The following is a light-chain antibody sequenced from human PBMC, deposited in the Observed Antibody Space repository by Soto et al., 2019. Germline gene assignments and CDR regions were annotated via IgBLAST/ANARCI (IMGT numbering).Light chain of an antibody. CDR3: TSYTSDNRSYV. Sequence: QSVLTQPASVSGSPGQSITISCSGTSSDVGAYSSVSWYQQHPGKAPKLMIYEVSNRPSGVSNRFSGSKSANTASMTISGLKADDEAHYYCTSYTSDNRSYVFGTGTQVTVL. CDR1: SSDVGAYSS. J-gene: IGLJ1*01. CDR2: EVS. V-gene: IGLV2-14*01.